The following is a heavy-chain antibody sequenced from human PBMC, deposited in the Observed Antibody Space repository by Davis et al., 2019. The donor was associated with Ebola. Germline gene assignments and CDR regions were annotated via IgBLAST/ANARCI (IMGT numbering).Heavy chain of an antibody. Sequence: SETLSLTCSVSGGSISTVNYYWGWIRQPPGNGLEWIGSIYYGGNTYYSPSLKSRVTMSVDTSKNQFSLKLRSVTAADTAVYYCARQNVAVVPAPDYWGQGTLVTVSS. CDR2: IYYGGNT. J-gene: IGHJ4*01. CDR1: GGSISTVNYY. D-gene: IGHD2-15*01. CDR3: ARQNVAVVPAPDY. V-gene: IGHV4-39*01.